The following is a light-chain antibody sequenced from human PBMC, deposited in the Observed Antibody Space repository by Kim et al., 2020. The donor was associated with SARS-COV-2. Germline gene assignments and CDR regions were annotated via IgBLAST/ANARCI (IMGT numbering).Light chain of an antibody. CDR1: QSISSY. J-gene: IGKJ5*01. Sequence: ASVGDRVTITCRASQSISSYLNWYQQKPGKAPKLPIYAASSLQSGVPSRFSGSGSGTDFTLTISSLQPEDFATYYCQQSYSTPITFGQGTRLEIK. CDR3: QQSYSTPIT. V-gene: IGKV1-39*01. CDR2: AAS.